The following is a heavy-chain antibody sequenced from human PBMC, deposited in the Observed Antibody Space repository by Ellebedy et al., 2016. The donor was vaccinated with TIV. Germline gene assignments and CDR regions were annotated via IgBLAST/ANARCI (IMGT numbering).Heavy chain of an antibody. D-gene: IGHD7-27*01. J-gene: IGHJ5*02. Sequence: AASVKVSCKASGYTFTSYYMHWVRQAPGQGLEWLGVINPSGGGADYIPKLKGGLTMTRATSTSTVYMELSSLRSEDTAVYYCARASSGVNDWFDPWGHGTLVTVSS. CDR3: ARASSGVNDWFDP. CDR2: INPSGGGA. V-gene: IGHV1-46*04. CDR1: GYTFTSYY.